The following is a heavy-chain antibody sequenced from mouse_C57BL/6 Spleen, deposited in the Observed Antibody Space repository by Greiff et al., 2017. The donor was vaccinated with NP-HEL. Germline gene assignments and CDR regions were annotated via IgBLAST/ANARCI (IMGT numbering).Heavy chain of an antibody. CDR1: GFTFTDYY. D-gene: IGHD2-4*01. J-gene: IGHJ4*01. CDR2: IRNKANGYTT. V-gene: IGHV7-3*01. CDR3: ASYYDYDYAMDY. Sequence: EVMLVESGGGLVQPGGSLSLSCAASGFTFTDYYMSWVRQPPGKALEWLGFIRNKANGYTTEYSASVKGRFTISRDNSQSILYLQMNALRAEDSATYYCASYYDYDYAMDYWGQGTSVTDSS.